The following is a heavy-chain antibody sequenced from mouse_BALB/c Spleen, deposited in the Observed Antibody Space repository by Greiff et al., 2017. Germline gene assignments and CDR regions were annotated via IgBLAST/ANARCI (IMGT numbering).Heavy chain of an antibody. V-gene: IGHV1-7*01. Sequence: QVQLKESGAELAKPGASVKMSCKASGYTFTSYWMHWVKQRPGQGLEWIGYINPSTGYTEYNQKFKDKATLTADKSSSTAYMQLSSLTSEDSAVYYCAPKIPYRYDLYAMDYWGQGTSVTVSS. D-gene: IGHD2-14*01. CDR3: APKIPYRYDLYAMDY. CDR2: INPSTGYT. J-gene: IGHJ4*01. CDR1: GYTFTSYW.